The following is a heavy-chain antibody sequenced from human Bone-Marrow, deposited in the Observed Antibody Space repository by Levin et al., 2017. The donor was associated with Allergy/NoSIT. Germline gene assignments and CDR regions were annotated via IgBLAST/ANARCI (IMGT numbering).Heavy chain of an antibody. CDR2: TYYRSSNWHT. V-gene: IGHV6-1*01. Sequence: PSETLSLTCAISGDSVSSDSAAWGWVRQSPSRGLEWLGRTYYRSSNWHTDYAVSVRSRMTFKSDISKNHFSLQLNSVTPEDTAVYYCTRERLERSSPWYWHFDLWGRGTLVTVSS. CDR3: TRERLERSSPWYWHFDL. D-gene: IGHD6-13*01. J-gene: IGHJ2*01. CDR1: GDSVSSDSAA.